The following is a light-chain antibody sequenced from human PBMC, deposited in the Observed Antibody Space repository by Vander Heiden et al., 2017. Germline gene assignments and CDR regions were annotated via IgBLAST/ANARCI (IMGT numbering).Light chain of an antibody. J-gene: IGLJ2*01. CDR1: SGDVGANKY. V-gene: IGLV2-14*01. Sequence: TISCTGTSGDVGANKYVSWYQHHPGKAPKVIIYEVSNRPSGASNRFSGSKSGSTASLTISGLQAEDEADYYCTSYTTSKTIFGGGTKLTVL. CDR3: TSYTTSKTI. CDR2: EVS.